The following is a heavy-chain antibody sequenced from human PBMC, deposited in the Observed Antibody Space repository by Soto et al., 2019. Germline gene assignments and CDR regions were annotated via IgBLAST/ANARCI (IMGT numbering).Heavy chain of an antibody. CDR1: GFIFSSNW. Sequence: EVQLVESGGGLVQPGGSLRLSCSTSGFIFSSNWMHWVRQAPGKGLVWVSRIRGDGADANYADSVKGRFTISRDNGKIPLYLQMDSLRVDDTGIYFCARDLVLGSGSSGHWGQGALVTVSS. J-gene: IGHJ4*02. CDR3: ARDLVLGSGSSGH. CDR2: IRGDGADA. V-gene: IGHV3-74*01. D-gene: IGHD3-10*01.